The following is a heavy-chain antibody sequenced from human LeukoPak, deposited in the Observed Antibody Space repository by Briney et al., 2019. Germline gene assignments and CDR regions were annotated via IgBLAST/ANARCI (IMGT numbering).Heavy chain of an antibody. CDR2: IRYDGSNK. D-gene: IGHD5-18*01. J-gene: IGHJ4*02. V-gene: IGHV3-30*02. Sequence: PGGSLRLSCAASGFTFSSNGMHWVRQAPGKGLEWVAFIRYDGSNKYYADSVKGRLTISRDNSKNTLYLQMNSLRAEDTAVYYCAKVAPGYTYGAHFDYWGQGTLVTVSS. CDR1: GFTFSSNG. CDR3: AKVAPGYTYGAHFDY.